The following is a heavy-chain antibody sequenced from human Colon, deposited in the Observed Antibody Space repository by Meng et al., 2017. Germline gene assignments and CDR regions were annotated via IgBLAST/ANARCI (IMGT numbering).Heavy chain of an antibody. CDR1: GYSFSDCH. Sequence: QVRLVSPGTEAKRPGASVKVSFKASGYSFSDCHIHWVRQAPGQGLEWMGWIVPNSGDTNYAQKFQGRVTMTRDASISTTYMELIRLTSDDTAVYYCARSTPSLDYWGQGTLVTVSS. CDR3: ARSTPSLDY. J-gene: IGHJ4*02. D-gene: IGHD2-15*01. CDR2: IVPNSGDT. V-gene: IGHV1-2*02.